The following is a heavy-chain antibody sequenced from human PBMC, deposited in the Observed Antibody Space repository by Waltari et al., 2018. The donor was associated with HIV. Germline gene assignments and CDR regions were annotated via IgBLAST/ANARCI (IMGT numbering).Heavy chain of an antibody. V-gene: IGHV3-23*01. CDR1: GLNSRRFA. CDR3: AKGSGNTVANWYFDL. J-gene: IGHJ2*01. CDR2: ISGSGGST. Sequence: EVQLLEAGGGWVQPGGSLRRPCAAFGLNSRRFALARVRQGPGKGLEWVSSISGSGGSTYYADAVKGRFTISRDNSKNTLYLQMSSLRAEDTAVYYCAKGSGNTVANWYFDLWGRGTLVTVSS. D-gene: IGHD4-17*01.